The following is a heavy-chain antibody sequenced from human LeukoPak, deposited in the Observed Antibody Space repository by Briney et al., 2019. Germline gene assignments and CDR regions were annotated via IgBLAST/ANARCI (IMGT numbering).Heavy chain of an antibody. J-gene: IGHJ6*03. V-gene: IGHV1-69*13. D-gene: IGHD4-17*01. CDR1: GGTFSSYA. CDR3: ATTVTIMGTYYYYMDV. Sequence: ASVKVSCKASGGTFSSYAISWVRQAPGQGLEWMGGIIPIFGTANYAQKFQGRVTITADESTSTAYMELSSLRSEDTAVYYCATTVTIMGTYYYYMDVWGKGTTVTVSS. CDR2: IIPIFGTA.